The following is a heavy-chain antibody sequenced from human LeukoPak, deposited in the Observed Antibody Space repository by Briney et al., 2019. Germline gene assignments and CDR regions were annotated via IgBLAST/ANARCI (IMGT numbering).Heavy chain of an antibody. CDR3: AKRGVVIRVILVGFHKEAHYFDS. J-gene: IGHJ4*02. D-gene: IGHD3-22*01. CDR2: ISARGGRT. CDR1: RTTLSIYG. Sequence: GGSLRLSSAVSRTTLSIYGMSWVRQAAGKGLEWVAGISARGGRTNSPESVKARFTISRTNPKNQLNLQMNSLRAEDTAVYFCAKRGVVIRVILVGFHKEAHYFDSWGQGALVTVSS. V-gene: IGHV3-23*01.